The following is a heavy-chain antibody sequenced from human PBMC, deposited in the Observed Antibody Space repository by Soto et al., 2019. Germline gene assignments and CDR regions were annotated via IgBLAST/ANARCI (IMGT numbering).Heavy chain of an antibody. CDR2: VSGSGANT. V-gene: IGHV3-23*01. CDR3: AEESPHSDY. J-gene: IGHJ4*02. CDR1: GFIFSSYA. Sequence: EVQLLESGGGLVQPGGSLSLSCATSGFIFSSYAMTWVRQAPGKGLEWVSVVSGSGANTYYADSAKGRFTIASDNSKNTLYLHMNSLRAEDTAVYYCAEESPHSDYWGQGTLVTVSS.